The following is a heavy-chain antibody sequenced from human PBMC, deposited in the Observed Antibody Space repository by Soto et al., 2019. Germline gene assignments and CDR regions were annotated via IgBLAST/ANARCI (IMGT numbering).Heavy chain of an antibody. CDR2: ISSSSSYI. V-gene: IGHV3-21*01. D-gene: IGHD6-6*01. CDR3: ARERQNIAARDVFDK. J-gene: IGHJ4*02. Sequence: GGSLRLSCAASGFTFSSYSMNWVRQAPGKGLEWVSSISSSSSYIYYADSVKGRFTISRDNAKNSLYLQMNRLRAEDTAVYYCARERQNIAARDVFDKLGPGALVTLSS. CDR1: GFTFSSYS.